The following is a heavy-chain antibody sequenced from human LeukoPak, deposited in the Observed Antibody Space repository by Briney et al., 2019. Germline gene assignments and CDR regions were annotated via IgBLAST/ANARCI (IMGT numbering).Heavy chain of an antibody. Sequence: GGALRLSCAASGFTFSSYAMHWVRQAPGKGLEWVVVISYDGSNKYYADSVKGRFTISRDNSKNTLCLQMNSLRAEDTAVYYCERDRSGYLWGQGTLVTVSS. V-gene: IGHV3-30-3*01. J-gene: IGHJ4*02. D-gene: IGHD3-22*01. CDR3: ERDRSGYL. CDR1: GFTFSSYA. CDR2: ISYDGSNK.